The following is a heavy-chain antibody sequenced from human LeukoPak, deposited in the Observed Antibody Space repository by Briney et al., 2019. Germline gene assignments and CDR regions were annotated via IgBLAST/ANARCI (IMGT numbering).Heavy chain of an antibody. CDR3: AGVYYGSGSYPLMRYAFDI. V-gene: IGHV4-39*07. CDR2: IYYSGST. Sequence: PSETLSLTCTVSGGSISSSSYYWGWIRQPPGKGLEWIGSIYYSGSTYYNPSLKSRVTISVDTSKSQFSLKLSSVTAADTAMYYCAGVYYGSGSYPLMRYAFDIWGQGTMVTVSS. D-gene: IGHD3-10*01. J-gene: IGHJ3*02. CDR1: GGSISSSSYY.